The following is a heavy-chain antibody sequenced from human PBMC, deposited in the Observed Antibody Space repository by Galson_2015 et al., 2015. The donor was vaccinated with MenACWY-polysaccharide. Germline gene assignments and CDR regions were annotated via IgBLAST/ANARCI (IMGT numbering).Heavy chain of an antibody. CDR1: GFTFSTYW. V-gene: IGHV3-74*01. Sequence: SLRLSCAASGFTFSTYWMHWVRHAPGKGLVWVSRIKSDGSSTSYADSVKGRFTISRDNPKNTLYLQMNSLRAEDTAVYYCARGYSGDDWGQGTLVTVSS. CDR3: ARGYSGDD. CDR2: IKSDGSST. J-gene: IGHJ4*02. D-gene: IGHD1-26*01.